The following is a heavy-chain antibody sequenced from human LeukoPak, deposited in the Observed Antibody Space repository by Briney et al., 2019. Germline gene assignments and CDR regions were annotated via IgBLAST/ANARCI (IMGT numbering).Heavy chain of an antibody. D-gene: IGHD6-19*01. CDR1: GGSFSGYY. V-gene: IGHV4-34*01. CDR3: ARLAVVGDY. J-gene: IGHJ4*02. CDR2: INHSGST. Sequence: SETLSLTCAVYGGSFSGYYWSWIRQPPGKGLEWIGEINHSGSTNYNPSLKSRVTISVDTSKNQFSLKLSSVTAADTAVYYCARLAVVGDYWGQGTLVTVSS.